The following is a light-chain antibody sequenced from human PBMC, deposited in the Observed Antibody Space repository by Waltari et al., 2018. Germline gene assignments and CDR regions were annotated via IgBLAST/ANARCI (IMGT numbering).Light chain of an antibody. V-gene: IGLV2-23*02. CDR3: CSYAGSDTHVI. J-gene: IGLJ2*01. CDR2: EVN. Sequence: QSALTQPASVSGSPGQSITISCTGTSSDVGSYNLVSWYQQHPGKAPKVMIYEVNKRPSGLSKRFSGSKSGNTASLTSSGLQAEDEADYYCCSYAGSDTHVIFGGGTKLTVL. CDR1: SSDVGSYNL.